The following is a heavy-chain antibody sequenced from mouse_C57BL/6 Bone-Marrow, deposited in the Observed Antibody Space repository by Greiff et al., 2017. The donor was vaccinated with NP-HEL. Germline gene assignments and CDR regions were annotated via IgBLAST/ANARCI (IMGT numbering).Heavy chain of an antibody. D-gene: IGHD1-1*01. CDR1: GFTFSNYW. V-gene: IGHV6-3*01. J-gene: IGHJ1*03. CDR2: IRLKSDNYAT. CDR3: TSGSRGWYFDV. Sequence: DVHLVESGGGLVQPGGSMKLSCVTSGFTFSNYWMNWVRQSPEKGLEWVAQIRLKSDNYATHYAESVKGRFTISRDDSKSSVYLQMNNLRAEDTGIYYCTSGSRGWYFDVWGTGTTVTVSS.